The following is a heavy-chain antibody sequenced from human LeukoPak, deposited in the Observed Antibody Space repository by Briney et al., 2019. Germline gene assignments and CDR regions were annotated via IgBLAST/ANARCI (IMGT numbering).Heavy chain of an antibody. V-gene: IGHV4-34*01. J-gene: IGHJ6*03. CDR3: ASLGYCSGGSCQPAYYYYYMDV. Sequence: SETLSLTCAVYGRSFSGYYWSWIRQPPGKGLEWIGEINHSGSTNYNPSLKSRVTISVDASKNQFSLKLSSVTAADTAVYYCASLGYCSGGSCQPAYYYYYMDVWGKGTTVTVSS. CDR2: INHSGST. D-gene: IGHD2-15*01. CDR1: GRSFSGYY.